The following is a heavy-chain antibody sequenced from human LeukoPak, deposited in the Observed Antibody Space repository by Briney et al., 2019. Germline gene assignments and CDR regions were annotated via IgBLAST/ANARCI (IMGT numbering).Heavy chain of an antibody. Sequence: QPGGSLRLSCAASGFTFSSYAMSWVRQAPGKGLEWVSAISGSGGSTYYADSVKGRSTISRDNSKNTLYLQMNSLRAEDTAVYYCAKDYGYSYGLGFDYWGQGTLVTVSS. J-gene: IGHJ4*02. V-gene: IGHV3-23*01. CDR1: GFTFSSYA. D-gene: IGHD5-18*01. CDR2: ISGSGGST. CDR3: AKDYGYSYGLGFDY.